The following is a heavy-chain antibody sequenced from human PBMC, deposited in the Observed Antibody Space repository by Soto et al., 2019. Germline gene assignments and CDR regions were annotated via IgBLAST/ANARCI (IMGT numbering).Heavy chain of an antibody. Sequence: GGSLRLSCAASGFTFSSYTMNWVRQAPGKGLEWISYISHDAGTISYADSVKGRFTVSRDSAKNSLYLQMNSLRAEDTAIYYCARDYWYRLDYWGQGALVTVSS. V-gene: IGHV3-48*01. D-gene: IGHD2-8*02. J-gene: IGHJ4*02. CDR2: ISHDAGTI. CDR3: ARDYWYRLDY. CDR1: GFTFSSYT.